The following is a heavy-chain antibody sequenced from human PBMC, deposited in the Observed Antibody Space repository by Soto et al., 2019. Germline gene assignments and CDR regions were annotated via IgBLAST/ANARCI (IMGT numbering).Heavy chain of an antibody. V-gene: IGHV3-33*01. Sequence: PGGSLRLSCAASGFTFSSYGMHWVRQAPGKGLEWVAVIWYDGSNKYYADSVKGRFTISRDNSKNTLYLQMNSLRAEDTAVYYCARSLGYCSSTSCPIDYWGQGTLVTVSS. CDR2: IWYDGSNK. J-gene: IGHJ4*02. D-gene: IGHD2-2*01. CDR1: GFTFSSYG. CDR3: ARSLGYCSSTSCPIDY.